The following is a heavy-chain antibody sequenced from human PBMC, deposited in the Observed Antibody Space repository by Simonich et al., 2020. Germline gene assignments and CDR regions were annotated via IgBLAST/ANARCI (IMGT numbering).Heavy chain of an antibody. CDR2: ANPNSGGT. D-gene: IGHD6-6*01. Sequence: QVQLVQSGAEVKKPGASVKVSCKASGYTFTGYYMHWVRQAPGQGLGGLRWANPNSGGTNYAQKFQGRVTMTRDTSLSTAYMELGRLRSDDTAVYYWARDRAARYYYYYYMDVWGKGTTVTVSS. CDR3: ARDRAARYYYYYYMDV. V-gene: IGHV1-2*02. J-gene: IGHJ6*03. CDR1: GYTFTGYY.